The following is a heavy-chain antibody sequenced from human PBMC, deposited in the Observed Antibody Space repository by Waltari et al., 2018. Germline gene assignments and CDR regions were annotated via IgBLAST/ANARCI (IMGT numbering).Heavy chain of an antibody. V-gene: IGHV1-3*01. J-gene: IGHJ4*02. D-gene: IGHD5-12*01. CDR2: INAGKGNT. CDR1: GYTFTSYA. CDR3: ARVPTTEGPFDY. Sequence: QVQLVQSGAEVKKPGSSVKVYCKASGYTFTSYALHWVLQAPGQRLEWMGWINAGKGNTKYYQKFQGRVTITRDTSASTAYMELSSLRSEDTAVYYCARVPTTEGPFDYWGQGTLVTVSS.